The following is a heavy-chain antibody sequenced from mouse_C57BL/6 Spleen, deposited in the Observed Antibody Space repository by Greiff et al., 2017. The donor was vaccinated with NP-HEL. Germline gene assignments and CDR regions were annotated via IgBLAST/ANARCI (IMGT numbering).Heavy chain of an antibody. CDR1: GFTFSDYY. CDR2: ISNGGGST. V-gene: IGHV5-12*01. Sequence: EVKLVESGGGLVQPGGSLKLSCAASGFTFSDYYMYWVRQTPEKRLEWVAYISNGGGSTYYPDTVKGRFTISRDNAKNTLYLQMSRLKSEDTAMYYCARDGYDSYYYAMDYWGQGTSVTVSS. CDR3: ARDGYDSYYYAMDY. J-gene: IGHJ4*01. D-gene: IGHD2-2*01.